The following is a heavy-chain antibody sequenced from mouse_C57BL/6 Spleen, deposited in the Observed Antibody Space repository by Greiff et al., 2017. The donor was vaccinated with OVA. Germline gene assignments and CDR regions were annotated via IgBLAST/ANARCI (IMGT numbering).Heavy chain of an antibody. CDR3: ARDLGVYGSSSFDY. CDR2: ISDGGSYT. V-gene: IGHV5-4*01. Sequence: VQLKESGGGLVKPGGSLKLSCAASGFTFSSYAMSWVRQTPEKRLEWVATISDGGSYTYYPDNVKGRFTISRDNAKNNLYLQMSHLKSEDTAMYYCARDLGVYGSSSFDYWGQGTTLTVSS. CDR1: GFTFSSYA. D-gene: IGHD1-1*01. J-gene: IGHJ2*01.